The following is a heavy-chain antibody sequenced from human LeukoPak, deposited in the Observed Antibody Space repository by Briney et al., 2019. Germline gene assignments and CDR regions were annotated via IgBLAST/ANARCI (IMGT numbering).Heavy chain of an antibody. Sequence: GGSLRLSCAASGFTFSSYGMHWVRQAPGKGLEWVAVISYDGSNKYYADSVKGRFTISRDNSKNTLYLQMNSLRAEDTAMYYCAKDRGSRDWYKDAFDIWGQGTMVTVSS. J-gene: IGHJ3*02. CDR2: ISYDGSNK. CDR3: AKDRGSRDWYKDAFDI. CDR1: GFTFSSYG. V-gene: IGHV3-30*18. D-gene: IGHD6-19*01.